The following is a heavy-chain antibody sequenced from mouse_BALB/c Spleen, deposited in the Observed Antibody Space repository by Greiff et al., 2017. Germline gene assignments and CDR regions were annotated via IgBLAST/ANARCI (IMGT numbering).Heavy chain of an antibody. Sequence: EVKLMESGGGLVKPGGSLKLSCAASGFTFSSYAMSWVRQSPEKRLEWVAEISSGGSYTYYPDTVTGRYTISRDNAKNTLYLEMSSLRSEDTAMYYCARDSLLRLRARAHFAYWGQGTLVTVSA. CDR2: ISSGGSYT. CDR3: ARDSLLRLRARAHFAY. D-gene: IGHD1-2*01. CDR1: GFTFSSYA. V-gene: IGHV5-9-4*01. J-gene: IGHJ3*01.